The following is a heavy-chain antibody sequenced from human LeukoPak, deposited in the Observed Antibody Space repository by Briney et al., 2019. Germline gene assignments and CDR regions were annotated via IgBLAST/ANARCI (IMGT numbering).Heavy chain of an antibody. D-gene: IGHD3-10*01. Sequence: PGGSLRLSCAASGFIFSSYSMSWVRQAPGKGLEWVSVITGSGGNTYYADSVKGRFTISKDNSRNTVYLQMSSLRVDDTAVYYCAKDRDRITMVRGPFDYWGQGTLVTVSS. V-gene: IGHV3-23*01. J-gene: IGHJ4*02. CDR3: AKDRDRITMVRGPFDY. CDR2: ITGSGGNT. CDR1: GFIFSSYS.